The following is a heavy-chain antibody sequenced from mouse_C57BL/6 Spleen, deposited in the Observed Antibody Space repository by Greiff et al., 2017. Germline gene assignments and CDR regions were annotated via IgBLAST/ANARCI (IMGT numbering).Heavy chain of an antibody. Sequence: VKLQQSGAELVRPGASVTLSCKASGYTFTDYEMHWVKQTPVHGLEWIGAIDPETGGTAYNQKFKGKAILTADKSSSTAYMELRSLTSEDSAVYYCTRSRGGLYFDYWGQGTTLTVSS. V-gene: IGHV1-15*01. D-gene: IGHD3-3*01. CDR1: GYTFTDYE. J-gene: IGHJ2*01. CDR3: TRSRGGLYFDY. CDR2: IDPETGGT.